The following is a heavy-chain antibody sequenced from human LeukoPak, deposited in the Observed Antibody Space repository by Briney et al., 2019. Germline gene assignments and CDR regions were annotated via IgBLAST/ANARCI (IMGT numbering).Heavy chain of an antibody. CDR2: IKSDGSEK. V-gene: IGHV3-7*01. J-gene: IGHJ4*02. D-gene: IGHD3-16*02. CDR1: TYIFNNDW. CDR3: TGGQPIVS. Sequence: GESLRLSCAGPTYIFNNDWMTWVRQAPGKGLEWVANIKSDGSEKYFVDSVEGRFTIARDNAKKSLYLQMNSPRPEDTAVYYCTGGQPIVSWGQGTLVTVSS.